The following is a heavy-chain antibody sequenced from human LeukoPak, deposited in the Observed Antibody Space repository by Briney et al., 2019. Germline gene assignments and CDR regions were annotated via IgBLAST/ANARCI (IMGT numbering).Heavy chain of an antibody. CDR2: SYYSGST. J-gene: IGHJ4*02. CDR3: TRGSYDVLTGRSTLGEY. Sequence: SETLSLTCTISGGSITGSSYYWGWIRQSPGKGLEWIGNSYYSGSTYYNSSLKSRVTISIDTSKNHFSLRLTSVTASDTAVYFCTRGSYDVLTGRSTLGEYWGQGTLVAVSS. D-gene: IGHD3-9*01. V-gene: IGHV4-39*02. CDR1: GGSITGSSYY.